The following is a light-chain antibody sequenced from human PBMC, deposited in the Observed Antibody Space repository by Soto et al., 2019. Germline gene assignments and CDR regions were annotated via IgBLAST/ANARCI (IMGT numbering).Light chain of an antibody. CDR1: SSNIGSNY. J-gene: IGLJ1*01. CDR3: AAWDDILNGYV. V-gene: IGLV1-51*01. Sequence: QSVLTQPPSVSAAPGQKVTISCSGSSSNIGSNYVSWYQQLPGTGPKLLIYDNNERPSGIPDRFSGSKSGTSATLGITGLQSEDEADYYCAAWDDILNGYVFGGGTKLTVL. CDR2: DNN.